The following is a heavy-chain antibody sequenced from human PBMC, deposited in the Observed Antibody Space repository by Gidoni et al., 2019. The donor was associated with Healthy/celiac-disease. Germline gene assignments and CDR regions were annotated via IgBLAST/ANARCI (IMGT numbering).Heavy chain of an antibody. CDR2: ISYDGSNK. J-gene: IGHJ4*02. D-gene: IGHD3-3*01. Sequence: QVQLVESGGGVVQPGRSLRLSCAASGFTFSSYAMHWVRQAPGKGLEWVAVISYDGSNKYYADSAKGRFTISRDNSKNTLYLQMNSLRAEDTAVYYCARDRGGPFYDFWSGSLFDYWGQGTLVTVSS. V-gene: IGHV3-30-3*01. CDR3: ARDRGGPFYDFWSGSLFDY. CDR1: GFTFSSYA.